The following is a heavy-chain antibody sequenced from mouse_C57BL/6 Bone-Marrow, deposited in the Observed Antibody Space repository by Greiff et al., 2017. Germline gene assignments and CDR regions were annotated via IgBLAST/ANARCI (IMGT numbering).Heavy chain of an antibody. D-gene: IGHD1-1*01. CDR1: GFTFSSYA. J-gene: IGHJ2*01. CDR2: ISDGGSYT. V-gene: IGHV5-4*03. Sequence: EVKLMESGGGLVKPGGSLKLSCAASGFTFSSYAMSWVRQTPEKRLEWVATISDGGSYTYYPDNVKGRVTISRDTAKNNLYLQMSHLKSEDTAMYYCARGPHYYGSSDYWGQGTTLTVSS. CDR3: ARGPHYYGSSDY.